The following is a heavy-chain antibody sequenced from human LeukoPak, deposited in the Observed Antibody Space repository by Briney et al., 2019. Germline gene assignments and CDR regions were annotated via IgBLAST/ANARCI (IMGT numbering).Heavy chain of an antibody. Sequence: SETLSLTCPLSDVSLTTNSYYWGWIRQSPGMGLEWIGIIYYSGSTYYNTSLKSRVTISIDTSENNFSLKMKSVTAADTALYFCARGERRGNELLRHFDVWGRGTLVTVSS. CDR2: IYYSGST. CDR3: ARGERRGNELLRHFDV. V-gene: IGHV4-39*02. CDR1: DVSLTTNSYY. D-gene: IGHD1-26*01. J-gene: IGHJ2*01.